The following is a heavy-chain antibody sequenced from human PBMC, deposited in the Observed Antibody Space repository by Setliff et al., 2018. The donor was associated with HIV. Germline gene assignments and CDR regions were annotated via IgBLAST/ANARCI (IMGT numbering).Heavy chain of an antibody. Sequence: ASVKVSCKASGCTFTSYCVHWVRQAPGQGLEWMGIINPSGGSTSYAQKFQGRVTMTRDTSTSTVYMGLSSLRSEDTAVYYCARGALVATIGYFDYWGQGTLVTVSS. CDR1: GCTFTSYC. CDR3: ARGALVATIGYFDY. CDR2: INPSGGST. D-gene: IGHD5-12*01. J-gene: IGHJ4*03. V-gene: IGHV1-46*01.